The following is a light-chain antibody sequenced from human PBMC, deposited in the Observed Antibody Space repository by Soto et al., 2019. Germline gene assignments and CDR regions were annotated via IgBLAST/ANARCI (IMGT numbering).Light chain of an antibody. Sequence: QSVLTQPASVSGSPGQSITISCTGTSSDVGVFNYVSWYQQHLGKAPKLMIYEVSNRHSGVSNRFSGSKSGNTASLTISGLQAEDEADYYCSSYTSSSTLYVFGPGTKVTVL. CDR2: EVS. V-gene: IGLV2-14*01. J-gene: IGLJ1*01. CDR3: SSYTSSSTLYV. CDR1: SSDVGVFNY.